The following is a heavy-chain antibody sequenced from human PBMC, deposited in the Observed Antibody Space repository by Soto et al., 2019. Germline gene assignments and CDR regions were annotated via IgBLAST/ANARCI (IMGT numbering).Heavy chain of an antibody. Sequence: QVQLQESGPGLVKPSETLSLTCTVSGGSINSYYWSWIRQPPGKGLEWIGYIYYSGSTNYNPSLNSRVTISVDTSKDQFSLRLSSVTAADTALYYCARHRYSYGSYYFDYWGQGTLVTVSS. CDR2: IYYSGST. CDR3: ARHRYSYGSYYFDY. D-gene: IGHD5-18*01. J-gene: IGHJ4*02. CDR1: GGSINSYY. V-gene: IGHV4-59*08.